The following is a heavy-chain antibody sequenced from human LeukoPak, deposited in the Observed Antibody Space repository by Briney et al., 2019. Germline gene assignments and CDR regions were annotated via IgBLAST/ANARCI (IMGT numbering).Heavy chain of an antibody. D-gene: IGHD2-2*02. V-gene: IGHV3-48*01. CDR1: GFSFSSYS. J-gene: IGHJ4*02. Sequence: GGSLRLSCAASGFSFSSYSMNWVRQAPGKGLEWVSYISSSSSTLYYADSVKGRFTISRDNAKNSLYLQMNSLRAEDTAVYYCASYCSSTSCYRGYFDYWRQGTLVTVSS. CDR2: ISSSSSTL. CDR3: ASYCSSTSCYRGYFDY.